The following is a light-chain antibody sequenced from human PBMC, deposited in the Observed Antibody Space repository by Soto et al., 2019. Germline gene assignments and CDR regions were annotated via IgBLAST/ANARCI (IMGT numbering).Light chain of an antibody. CDR1: QSISNY. V-gene: IGKV1-39*01. J-gene: IGKJ1*01. Sequence: DIQMTQSPSSLSASVGDRVTITCRASQSISNYLKWYQQKPGKAPKLLMYAASSLHSGVPSRFGGSGSGTDFTLTISSLQPEDFATYYCQQSYSTPRTFGQGTKVEIK. CDR3: QQSYSTPRT. CDR2: AAS.